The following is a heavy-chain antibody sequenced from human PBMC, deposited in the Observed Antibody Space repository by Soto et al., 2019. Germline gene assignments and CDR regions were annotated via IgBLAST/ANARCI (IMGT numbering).Heavy chain of an antibody. Sequence: SGGSLRLSCAASGFSFSNANMHWVRQAPGRGLDWVAGIYFDGGNKYYADSVKGRFTISRDNSKNTLYLQMNSLRAEDTAVYYCAKGPGYYDSSRYYITRDFDYSGQGTLVTVSS. D-gene: IGHD3-22*01. J-gene: IGHJ4*02. CDR3: AKGPGYYDSSRYYITRDFDY. CDR1: GFSFSNAN. CDR2: IYFDGGNK. V-gene: IGHV3-30*02.